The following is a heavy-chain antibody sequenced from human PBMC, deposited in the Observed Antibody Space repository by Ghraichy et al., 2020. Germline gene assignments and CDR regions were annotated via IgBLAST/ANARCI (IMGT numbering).Heavy chain of an antibody. CDR1: GFSLSTSGVG. CDR2: IYWNDDK. Sequence: SGPTLVKPTQTLTLTCTFSGFSLSTSGVGVGWIRQPPGKALEWLALIYWNDDKRYSPSLKSRLTITKDTSKNQVVLTMTNMDPVDTATYYCAHRPIISSGYYWDYFDYWGQGTLVTVSS. V-gene: IGHV2-5*01. D-gene: IGHD3-22*01. CDR3: AHRPIISSGYYWDYFDY. J-gene: IGHJ4*02.